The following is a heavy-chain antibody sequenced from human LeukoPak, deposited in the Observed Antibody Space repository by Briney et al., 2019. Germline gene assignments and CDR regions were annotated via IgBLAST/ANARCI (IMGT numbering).Heavy chain of an antibody. CDR1: GGSLSSSSYY. V-gene: IGHV4-39*01. Sequence: SETLSLTCIVSGGSLSSSSYYWGWTRQPPGKGLEWIGSIYDSGSSYYNPSLRCRGTISVDTSKNQYSLKLSSVTAADTAVYYCASEKDCRGGSCPFDYWGQGTLVTVSS. CDR3: ASEKDCRGGSCPFDY. J-gene: IGHJ4*02. D-gene: IGHD2-15*01. CDR2: IYDSGSS.